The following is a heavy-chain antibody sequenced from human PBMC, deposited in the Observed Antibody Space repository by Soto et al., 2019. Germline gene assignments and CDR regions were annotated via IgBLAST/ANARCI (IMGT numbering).Heavy chain of an antibody. J-gene: IGHJ6*02. CDR1: GDSVSSDSAA. D-gene: IGHD2-15*01. V-gene: IGHV6-1*01. Sequence: QVQLQQSGPGLVKPSQTLSLTCAISGDSVSSDSAAWNWIRQSPSRGLEWLGRTYYRSKWSSDYAASVKNRITFSADTSKTQFSLQLNSVTPEDTAVYFCSRSGGRPYSYYGMDVWGQGTTVTVSS. CDR2: TYYRSKWSS. CDR3: SRSGGRPYSYYGMDV.